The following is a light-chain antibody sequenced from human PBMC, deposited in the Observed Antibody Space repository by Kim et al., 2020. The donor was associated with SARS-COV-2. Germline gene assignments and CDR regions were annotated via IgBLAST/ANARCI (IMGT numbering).Light chain of an antibody. J-gene: IGLJ2*01. V-gene: IGLV3-1*01. CDR1: KLGNKY. CDR3: QAWHVNMMI. Sequence: SYELTQPPSVSVSPGQTASITCSGDKLGNKYAYWYQQKPGQSPFLVIYHDDKRPSEIPDRFSGSNSGNTATLTISGTQAMDEADYYCQAWHVNMMIFGGGTKVTVL. CDR2: HDD.